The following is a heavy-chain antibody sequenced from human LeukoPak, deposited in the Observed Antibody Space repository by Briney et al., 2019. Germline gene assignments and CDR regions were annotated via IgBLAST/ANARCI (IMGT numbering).Heavy chain of an antibody. CDR2: INHSGST. CDR3: ARDGGSSGFPYYYYYMDV. J-gene: IGHJ6*03. Sequence: PSETLSLTCAVYGGSFSGYYWSWIRQPPGKGLEWIGEINHSGSTNYNPSLKSRVTISVDTSKNQFSLKLSSVTAADTAAYYCARDGGSSGFPYYYYYMDVWGKGTTVTVSS. V-gene: IGHV4-34*01. D-gene: IGHD6-19*01. CDR1: GGSFSGYY.